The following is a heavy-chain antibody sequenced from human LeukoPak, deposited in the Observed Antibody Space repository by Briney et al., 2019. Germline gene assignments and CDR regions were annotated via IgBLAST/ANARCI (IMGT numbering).Heavy chain of an antibody. CDR1: GYSFTSYW. CDR2: IYPGDSDT. D-gene: IGHD3-3*01. J-gene: IGHJ4*02. CDR3: ARQGVGIFGVETFDY. Sequence: GESLKISCKGSGYSFTSYWIAWVRQMPGKGLEWMGIIYPGDSDTRYSPSFQGQVTISADKSISTAYLQWSSLKASDTAMYYCARQGVGIFGVETFDYWGQGTLVTVSS. V-gene: IGHV5-51*01.